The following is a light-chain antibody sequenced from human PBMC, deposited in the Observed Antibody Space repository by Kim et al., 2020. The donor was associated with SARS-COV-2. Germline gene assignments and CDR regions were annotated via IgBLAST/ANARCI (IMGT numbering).Light chain of an antibody. CDR2: ADT. CDR1: SSNIGRGYG. J-gene: IGLJ1*01. Sequence: QTVPSSWIGSSSNIGRGYGVHWYQHMPGTAPKVLIFADTDRPAGVSDRFSGSKSGTTAALVITGLQAEEEADYYCQSYDTSLSGYVFGSGTKVTVL. CDR3: QSYDTSLSGYV. V-gene: IGLV1-40*01.